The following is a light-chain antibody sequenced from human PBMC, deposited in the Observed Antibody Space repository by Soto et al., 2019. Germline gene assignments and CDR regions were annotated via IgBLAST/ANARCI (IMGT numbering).Light chain of an antibody. J-gene: IGKJ1*01. V-gene: IGKV3-15*01. Sequence: EIRMTQSPAILSVSPGESATLSCRASQSVSSHVVWYQQKPGQAPRLLIFDSSTTDVPARFSGSGFETECTLTFSVLLSDDSAIYYCQQFGDWSSFGLGIKLEI. CDR3: QQFGDWSS. CDR1: QSVSSH. CDR2: DSS.